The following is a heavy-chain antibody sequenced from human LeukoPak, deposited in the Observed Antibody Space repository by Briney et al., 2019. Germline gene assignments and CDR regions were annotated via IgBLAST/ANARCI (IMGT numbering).Heavy chain of an antibody. D-gene: IGHD6-13*01. CDR3: ARAYRSSWYANWFDP. CDR1: GGSISSYY. CDR2: IYYSGST. J-gene: IGHJ5*02. V-gene: IGHV4-59*08. Sequence: SETLSLTCTVSGGSISSYYWSWIRQPPGKGLEWIGYIYYSGSTNYNPSLKSRVTISVDTSKNQFSLNLSSVTAADTAVYFCARAYRSSWYANWFDPWGQGTLVTVSS.